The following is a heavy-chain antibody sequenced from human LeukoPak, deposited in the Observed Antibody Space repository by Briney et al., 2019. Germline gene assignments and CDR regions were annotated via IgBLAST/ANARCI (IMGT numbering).Heavy chain of an antibody. CDR1: GFTVSSNY. CDR2: IFSGGST. D-gene: IGHD6-19*01. CDR3: ARDLKTSGWYGGFDY. Sequence: GGSLRLSCVASGFTVSSNYMSWVRQAPGKGLEWVSAIFSGGSTFYADSVTGRFTISRDNSKNTVYLEMNSLRAEDTAVYYCARDLKTSGWYGGFDYWGQGTLVTVSS. V-gene: IGHV3-53*01. J-gene: IGHJ4*02.